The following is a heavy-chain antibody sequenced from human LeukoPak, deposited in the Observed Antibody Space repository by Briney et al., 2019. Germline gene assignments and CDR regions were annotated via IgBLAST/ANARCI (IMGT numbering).Heavy chain of an antibody. V-gene: IGHV4-59*01. CDR1: GGSISSDY. CDR3: ARDGTYYYGSGTPGYYGMDV. CDR2: IYYSGST. Sequence: SETLSLTCTVSGGSISSDYWSWIRQPPGKGLEWIGYIYYSGSTNYNPSLKSRVTIPVDTSKNQFSLKLSSVTAADTAVYYCARDGTYYYGSGTPGYYGMDVWGKGTTVTVSS. D-gene: IGHD3-10*01. J-gene: IGHJ6*04.